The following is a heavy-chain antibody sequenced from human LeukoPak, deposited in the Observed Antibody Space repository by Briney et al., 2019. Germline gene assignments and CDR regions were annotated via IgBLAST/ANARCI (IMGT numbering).Heavy chain of an antibody. CDR1: GYTLTELS. Sequence: ASVKVSCKVSGYTLTELSMHWVRQAPGKGLERMGGFDPEDGETIYAQEFQGRVTMTEDTSTDTAYMELSSLRSEDTAVYYCATGNGAVAGNVDYYYYGMDVWGQGTTVTVSS. J-gene: IGHJ6*02. D-gene: IGHD6-19*01. CDR3: ATGNGAVAGNVDYYYYGMDV. V-gene: IGHV1-24*01. CDR2: FDPEDGET.